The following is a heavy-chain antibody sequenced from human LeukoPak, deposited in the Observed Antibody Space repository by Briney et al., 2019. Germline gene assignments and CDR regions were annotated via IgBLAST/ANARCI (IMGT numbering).Heavy chain of an antibody. CDR3: ARREQWLVYNWFDP. V-gene: IGHV1-2*02. CDR1: GYTFTGYY. Sequence: ASVTVSYKASGYTFTGYYMHWVRQAPGQGREWMGWINPNSGGTNYAQKFQGRVTMTRDTSISTAYMELSRLRSDDTAVYYCARREQWLVYNWFDPWGQGTLVTVSS. CDR2: INPNSGGT. J-gene: IGHJ5*02. D-gene: IGHD6-19*01.